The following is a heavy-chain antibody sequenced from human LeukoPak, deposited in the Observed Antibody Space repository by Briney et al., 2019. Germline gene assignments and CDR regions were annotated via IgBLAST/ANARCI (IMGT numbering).Heavy chain of an antibody. CDR3: ARQDIAARPPDAY. V-gene: IGHV5-51*01. D-gene: IGHD6-6*01. CDR2: VHPADSDT. CDR1: GYKFTNYW. J-gene: IGHJ4*02. Sequence: GESLKISCRGSGYKFTNYWIAWVRRMPGKGLEWMGIVHPADSDTRYSPSFQGQVTMSADKSISTAYLQWNSLKASDTAMYYCARQDIAARPPDAYWGQGTLVTVSS.